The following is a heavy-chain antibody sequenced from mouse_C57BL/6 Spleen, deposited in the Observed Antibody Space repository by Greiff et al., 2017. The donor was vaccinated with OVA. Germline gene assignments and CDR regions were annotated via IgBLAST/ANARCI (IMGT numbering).Heavy chain of an antibody. V-gene: IGHV1-15*01. CDR3: TRSGTGTGY. J-gene: IGHJ2*01. Sequence: QVQLKQSGAELVRPGASVTLSCKASGYTFTDYEMHWVKQTPVHGLEWIGAIDPETGGTAYNQKFKGKAILTADKSSSTAYMELRSLTSEDSAVYYCTRSGTGTGYWGQGTTLTVSS. D-gene: IGHD4-1*01. CDR1: GYTFTDYE. CDR2: IDPETGGT.